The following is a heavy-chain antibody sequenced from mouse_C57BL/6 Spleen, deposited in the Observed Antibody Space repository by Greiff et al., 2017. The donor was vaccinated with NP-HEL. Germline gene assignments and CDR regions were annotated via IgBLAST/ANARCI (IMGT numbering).Heavy chain of an antibody. V-gene: IGHV1-26*01. CDR1: GYTFTDYY. Sequence: EVQLQQSGPELVKPGASVKISCKASGYTFTDYYMNWVKQSHGKSLEWIGDINPNNGGTSYNQKFKGKATLTVDKSSSTAYMELRSLTSEDSAVYYCAITYWFAYWGQGTLVTVSA. CDR2: INPNNGGT. CDR3: AITYWFAY. J-gene: IGHJ3*01.